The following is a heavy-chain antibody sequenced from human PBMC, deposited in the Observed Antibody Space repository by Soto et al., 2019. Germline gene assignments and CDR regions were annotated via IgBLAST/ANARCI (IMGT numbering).Heavy chain of an antibody. D-gene: IGHD5-12*01. Sequence: QLQLQESGPGLVKPSETLSLTCTVSGGSISSSYYYWGWIRQPPGKGLEWIGSIYYTGNTYYNPSLKGRVTISVDSSKNQFSLKLTSVTAADTAVYYCASRYSGYAYYFDYWGQGTLVTVSS. CDR3: ASRYSGYAYYFDY. CDR1: GGSISSSYYY. CDR2: IYYTGNT. V-gene: IGHV4-39*01. J-gene: IGHJ4*02.